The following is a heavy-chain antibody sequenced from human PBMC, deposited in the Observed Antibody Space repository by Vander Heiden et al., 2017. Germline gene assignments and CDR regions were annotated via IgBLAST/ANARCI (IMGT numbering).Heavy chain of an antibody. CDR1: GFTFRSYA. Sequence: QVQLVESGGGVVQPGRSLRLSCAASGFTFRSYALHWVRQAPGKGLEWVAVISYDGSNKYYADSVKGRFTISRDNSKNTLYLQMNSLRAEDTAVYYCARDVSNYYDSSGYPGGFDYWGQGTLVTVSS. CDR2: ISYDGSNK. D-gene: IGHD3-22*01. V-gene: IGHV3-30-3*01. CDR3: ARDVSNYYDSSGYPGGFDY. J-gene: IGHJ4*02.